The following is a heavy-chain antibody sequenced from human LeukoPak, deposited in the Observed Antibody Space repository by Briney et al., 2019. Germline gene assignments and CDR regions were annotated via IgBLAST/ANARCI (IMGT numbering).Heavy chain of an antibody. J-gene: IGHJ6*04. CDR1: GFTFSGYW. CDR3: ARDRGFGQADV. D-gene: IGHD3-10*01. V-gene: IGHV3-7*01. CDR2: IKQDGGEK. Sequence: GGSLRLSCAASGFTFSGYWMSWLRQAPGKGLEWVANIKQDGGEKYYVDSVKGRFTISRDNAKNSLYLQMNGLRAEDTAMYYCARDRGFGQADVWGKGTTVTVSS.